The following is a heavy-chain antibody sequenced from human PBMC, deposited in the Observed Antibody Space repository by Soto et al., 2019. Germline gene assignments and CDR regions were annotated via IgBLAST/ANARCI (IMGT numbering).Heavy chain of an antibody. CDR2: IKSKTDGGTT. CDR1: GFTFSNAW. V-gene: IGHV3-15*01. Sequence: EVQLVESGGGLVKPGGSLRLSCAASGFTFSNAWMSWVRQAPGKGLEWVGRIKSKTDGGTTDYAEPVKGRFTISRDDSKNTLYLQMNSLKTEDTAVYYCTTDQGTGWSGPNWGQGTLVTVSS. J-gene: IGHJ4*02. D-gene: IGHD3-3*01. CDR3: TTDQGTGWSGPN.